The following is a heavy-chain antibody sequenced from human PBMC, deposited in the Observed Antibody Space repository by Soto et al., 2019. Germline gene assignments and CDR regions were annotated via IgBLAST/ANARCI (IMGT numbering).Heavy chain of an antibody. CDR1: GYTFTSYD. Sequence: ASVKVSCKASGYTFTSYDINWVRQATGQGLEWMGWMNPNSGNTGYAQKFQGRVTMTRNTSISTAYMELISLRSEDTAVYYCARDYGGNPRSPYGMDVWGQGTTVTVSS. CDR3: ARDYGGNPRSPYGMDV. V-gene: IGHV1-8*01. D-gene: IGHD4-17*01. CDR2: MNPNSGNT. J-gene: IGHJ6*02.